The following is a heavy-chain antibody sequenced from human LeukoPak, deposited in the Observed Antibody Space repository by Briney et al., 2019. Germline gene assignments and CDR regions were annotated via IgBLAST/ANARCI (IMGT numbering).Heavy chain of an antibody. Sequence: SETLSLTCTVSGGSVSSGSYYWSWIRQPPGKGLEGTGYIYYSGSTNYNPSLKSRVTMSVDTSKNQFSLKLSSVTAADTAVYYCARMDYDSSGYYYDRRFYYWGQGTLVTVSS. CDR2: IYYSGST. V-gene: IGHV4-61*01. J-gene: IGHJ4*02. CDR1: GGSVSSGSYY. CDR3: ARMDYDSSGYYYDRRFYY. D-gene: IGHD3-22*01.